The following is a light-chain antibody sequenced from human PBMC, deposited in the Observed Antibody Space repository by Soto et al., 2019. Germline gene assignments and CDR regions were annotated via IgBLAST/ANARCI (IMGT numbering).Light chain of an antibody. J-gene: IGLJ2*01. V-gene: IGLV1-44*01. CDR3: SSYTSSSTDVV. Sequence: QSVLTQPPSASGTPGQRVAISCSGSSSNIGSNTVNWYQQLPGTAPKLMIYEVSNRPSGVSNRFSGSKSGNTASLTISGLQAEDEADYYCSSYTSSSTDVVFGGGTKVTVL. CDR2: EVS. CDR1: SSNIGSNT.